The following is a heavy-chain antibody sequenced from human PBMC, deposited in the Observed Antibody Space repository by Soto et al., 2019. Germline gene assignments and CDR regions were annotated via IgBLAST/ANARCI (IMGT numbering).Heavy chain of an antibody. CDR1: GFTFSSYD. V-gene: IGHV3-13*01. J-gene: IGHJ6*02. CDR3: ARVRACPNSLYYYDSSGVTPTYYYYYGMYV. D-gene: IGHD3-22*01. Sequence: GGSLRLSCAASGFTFSSYDMHWVRQATGKGLEWVSAIGTVGDTYYLGSVKGRFTISRENAKNYLYLQMNSLRAGDTAVYYCARVRACPNSLYYYDSSGVTPTYYYYYGMYVWGQGTTVTVSS. CDR2: IGTVGDT.